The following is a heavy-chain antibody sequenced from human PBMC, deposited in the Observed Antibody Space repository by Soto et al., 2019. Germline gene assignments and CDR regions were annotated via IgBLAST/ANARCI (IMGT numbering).Heavy chain of an antibody. D-gene: IGHD5-12*01. Sequence: GASVKVSCKASGGTFSSYAISWVRQAPGQGLEWMGGIISIFGTANYAQKFQGRVTITADESTSTAYMELSSLRSEDTAVYYCARADGYNVHPDCPFDYWGQGTLVTVSS. CDR3: ARADGYNVHPDCPFDY. J-gene: IGHJ4*02. CDR1: GGTFSSYA. V-gene: IGHV1-69*13. CDR2: IISIFGTA.